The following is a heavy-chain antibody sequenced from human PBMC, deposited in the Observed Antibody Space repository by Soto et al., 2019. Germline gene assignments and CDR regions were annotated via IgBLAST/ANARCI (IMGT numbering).Heavy chain of an antibody. J-gene: IGHJ6*02. Sequence: ASVKVSCKASGYTFTSNYMQWVRQAPGQGLEWMGIINPSGGSTSYAQKFQGRVTMTRDTSTSTVYMELSSLRSGDTAVYYCARDRYFDWLPASIYYYYYGMDVWGQGTTVTVSS. D-gene: IGHD3-9*01. CDR2: INPSGGST. CDR3: ARDRYFDWLPASIYYYYYGMDV. CDR1: GYTFTSNY. V-gene: IGHV1-46*01.